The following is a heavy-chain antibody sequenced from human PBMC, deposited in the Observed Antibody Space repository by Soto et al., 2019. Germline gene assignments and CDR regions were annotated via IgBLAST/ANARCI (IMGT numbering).Heavy chain of an antibody. J-gene: IGHJ5*02. CDR3: ARKSSSSSWFDP. CDR1: GYTFFTYG. Sequence: ASVKVSCKASGYTFFTYGITWLRQCPGQGLEWMGWISTYDGNTDYAQKLQGRVTMTTDTSTRTAYMELRSLRSDDTAVYYCARKSSSSSWFDPWGQGTLVTVSS. D-gene: IGHD6-6*01. V-gene: IGHV1-18*01. CDR2: ISTYDGNT.